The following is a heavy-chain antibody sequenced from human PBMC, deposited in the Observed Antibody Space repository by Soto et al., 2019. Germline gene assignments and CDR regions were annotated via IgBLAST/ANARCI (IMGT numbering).Heavy chain of an antibody. CDR3: ATDRRIVGATAWGWGWFDP. J-gene: IGHJ5*02. CDR1: GYTLTELS. D-gene: IGHD1-26*01. Sequence: QVQLVQSGAEVKKPGASVKVSCKVSGYTLTELSMHWVRQAPGKGLEWMGGFDPEDGETIYAQKFQGRVTMTEDTSTDTAYMGLSSLRSEDTAGYYCATDRRIVGATAWGWGWFDPWGQGTLVTVSS. V-gene: IGHV1-24*01. CDR2: FDPEDGET.